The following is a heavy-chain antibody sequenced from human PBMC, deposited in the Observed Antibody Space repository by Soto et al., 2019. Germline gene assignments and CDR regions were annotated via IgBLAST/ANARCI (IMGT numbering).Heavy chain of an antibody. CDR2: INPSGGST. V-gene: IGHV1-46*01. Sequence: ASVKVSCKASGYTFTSYYMHWVRQAPGQGLEWMGIINPSGGSTSYAQKFQGRVTMTRDTSTSTVYMELSSPRSEDTAVYYCARDLPLLTVTTLGYYYYYGMDVWGQGTTVTVSS. CDR3: ARDLPLLTVTTLGYYYYYGMDV. CDR1: GYTFTSYY. D-gene: IGHD4-17*01. J-gene: IGHJ6*02.